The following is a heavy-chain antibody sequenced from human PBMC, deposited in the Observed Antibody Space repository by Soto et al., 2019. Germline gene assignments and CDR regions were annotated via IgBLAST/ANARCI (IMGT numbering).Heavy chain of an antibody. J-gene: IGHJ4*02. CDR1: GDTFSFYS. Sequence: SVKVSCKASGDTFSFYSINWVRQAPGLGLEWMGRVNPILSMSNYAQRFQGRVTMTADKSTSTAYMELSGLRSEDTAMYYCATSYASGYRAFDYWGQGALVTVSS. CDR3: ATSYASGYRAFDY. D-gene: IGHD3-16*01. V-gene: IGHV1-69*02. CDR2: VNPILSMS.